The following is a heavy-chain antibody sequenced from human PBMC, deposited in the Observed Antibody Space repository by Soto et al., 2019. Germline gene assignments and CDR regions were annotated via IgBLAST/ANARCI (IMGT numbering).Heavy chain of an antibody. CDR2: ISYDGSNK. J-gene: IGHJ4*02. CDR1: VFTFSRYA. V-gene: IGHV3-30-3*01. CDR3: ARDLHPVSSLLWLRKLTFDY. Sequence: PWWSLRLSCSASVFTFSRYAMHWCRQAPGKGLEWVAVISYDGSNKYYADSVKGRFTISRDNSKNTLYLQMNSLRAEDTAVYYCARDLHPVSSLLWLRKLTFDYWGQGTLVTVSS. D-gene: IGHD3-10*01.